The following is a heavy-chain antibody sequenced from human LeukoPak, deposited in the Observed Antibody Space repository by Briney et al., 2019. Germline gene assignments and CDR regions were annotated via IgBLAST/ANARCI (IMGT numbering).Heavy chain of an antibody. Sequence: GGSLRLSCAASAFTFSSYGLFWVRQAPGKGLEWVAFIEYDGSNKYYADSVKGRFTISRDNSQNILYLHMNSLRVEDTAVYYCARGINGPVDWGQGTLVTVSS. V-gene: IGHV3-33*07. J-gene: IGHJ4*02. D-gene: IGHD5-24*01. CDR1: AFTFSSYG. CDR2: IEYDGSNK. CDR3: ARGINGPVD.